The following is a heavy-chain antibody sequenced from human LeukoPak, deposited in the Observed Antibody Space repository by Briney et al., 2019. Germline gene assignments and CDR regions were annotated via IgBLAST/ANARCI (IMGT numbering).Heavy chain of an antibody. V-gene: IGHV3-15*01. CDR3: TTCIAAAGTEYYYYYMDV. CDR1: GFTFSNAW. J-gene: IGHJ6*03. D-gene: IGHD6-13*01. CDR2: IKSKTDGGTT. Sequence: PGGSLRLSCAASGFTFSNAWMSWVRQAPGKGLEWVGRIKSKTDGGTTDYAAPVKGRFTISRDDSKNTLYLQMNSLKTEDTAVYYCTTCIAAAGTEYYYYYMDVWGKGTTVTVSS.